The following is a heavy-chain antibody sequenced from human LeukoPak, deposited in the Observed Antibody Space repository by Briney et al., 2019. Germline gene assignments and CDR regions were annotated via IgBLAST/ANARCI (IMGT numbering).Heavy chain of an antibody. J-gene: IGHJ4*02. V-gene: IGHV3-23*01. Sequence: PGGSLRLSCAASGFTFSSYAMSWVRQAPGKGLEWVSAISGSGGSTYYADSVKGRFTISRDNSKNTLYLQMNSLRAEDTAVYYCAKSPPLAYYGSGSYYNHIFDYWGQGTLVTVSS. CDR2: ISGSGGST. D-gene: IGHD3-10*01. CDR1: GFTFSSYA. CDR3: AKSPPLAYYGSGSYYNHIFDY.